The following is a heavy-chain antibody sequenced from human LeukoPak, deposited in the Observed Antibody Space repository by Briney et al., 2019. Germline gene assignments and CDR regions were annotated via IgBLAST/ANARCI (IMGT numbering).Heavy chain of an antibody. CDR1: GFTFSSYN. CDR3: ARAPGYRSFLDY. Sequence: PGGSLRLSCAASGFTFSSYNMNWVRQAPGKGLEWVSLISSGSSYIYYADSVKGRFTISRDNAKNSLYLQMNSLRAEDMAVYYCARAPGYRSFLDYWGQGTLVTVSS. CDR2: ISSGSSYI. D-gene: IGHD5-12*01. J-gene: IGHJ4*02. V-gene: IGHV3-21*06.